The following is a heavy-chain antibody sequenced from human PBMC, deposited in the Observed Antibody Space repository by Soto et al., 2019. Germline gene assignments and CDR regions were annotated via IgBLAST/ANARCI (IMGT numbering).Heavy chain of an antibody. D-gene: IGHD3-22*01. CDR3: ASGRYDASGYFDY. J-gene: IGHJ4*02. CDR1: GFTFTGSA. CDR2: ITPFNGNT. Sequence: SVKVSCKASGFTFTGSAVQWVRQARGQRLEWIGWITPFNGNTKYAQKFQDRVTFTGDTSLNTAYMELSSLRSDDTAMFYCASGRYDASGYFDYWGQGTLVTVSS. V-gene: IGHV1-58*01.